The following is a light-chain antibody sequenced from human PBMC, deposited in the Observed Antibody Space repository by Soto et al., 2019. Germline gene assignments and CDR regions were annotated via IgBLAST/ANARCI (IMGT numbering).Light chain of an antibody. Sequence: DIQMTQSPSSLSASVGDRVTITCRASQSINIYLNWYQQTPGKAPKLLIYAASSLQSGVPSRFSGSGSGTDFTPTISSLQPEDFAIYYCQQTYSTPPMFTFGPGTTLDIK. V-gene: IGKV1-39*01. J-gene: IGKJ3*01. CDR2: AAS. CDR1: QSINIY. CDR3: QQTYSTPPMFT.